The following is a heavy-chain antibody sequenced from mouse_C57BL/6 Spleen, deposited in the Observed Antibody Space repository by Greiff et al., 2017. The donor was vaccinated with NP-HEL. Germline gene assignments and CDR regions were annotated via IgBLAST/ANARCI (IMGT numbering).Heavy chain of an antibody. V-gene: IGHV7-3*01. CDR1: GFTFTDYY. J-gene: IGHJ4*01. CDR3: ARFRESGYYAMDY. Sequence: EVQGVESGGGLVQPGGSLSLSCAASGFTFTDYYMSWVRQPPGKALEWLGFIRNKANGYTTEYSASVKGRFTISRDNSQSILYLQMNALIAEDSATYYCARFRESGYYAMDYWGQGTSVTVSS. CDR2: IRNKANGYTT.